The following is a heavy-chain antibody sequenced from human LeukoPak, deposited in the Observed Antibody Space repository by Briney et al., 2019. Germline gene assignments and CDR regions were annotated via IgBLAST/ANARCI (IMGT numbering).Heavy chain of an antibody. D-gene: IGHD3-22*01. J-gene: IGHJ4*02. V-gene: IGHV1-18*01. CDR3: AREHYYDSSGFDY. CDR2: ISAYNGNT. Sequence: GASVKVSCKASGYTFTSYGISWVRQAPGQXXXXMGWISAYNGNTNYAQKLQGRVTMTTDTSTSTAYMELRSLRSDDTAVYYCAREHYYDSSGFDYWGQGTLVTVSS. CDR1: GYTFTSYG.